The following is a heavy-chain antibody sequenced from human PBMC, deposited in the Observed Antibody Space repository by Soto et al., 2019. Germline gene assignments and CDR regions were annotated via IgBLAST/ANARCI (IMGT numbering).Heavy chain of an antibody. CDR2: IYYSGST. D-gene: IGHD1-1*01. J-gene: IGHJ4*02. Sequence: SETLSLTCTVSGGSISSGDYYWSWIRQPPGKGLEWIGYIYYSGSTYYNPSLKSRVTISVDTSKNQFSLKLSSVTAADTAVYECERDGLERLFDYWGQGTLVTVSS. CDR3: ERDGLERLFDY. CDR1: GGSISSGDYY. V-gene: IGHV4-30-4*01.